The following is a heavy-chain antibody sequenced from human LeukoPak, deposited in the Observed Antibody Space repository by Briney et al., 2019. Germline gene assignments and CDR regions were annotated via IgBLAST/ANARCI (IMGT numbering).Heavy chain of an antibody. CDR1: GGTFSSYA. J-gene: IGHJ1*01. V-gene: IGHV1-69*04. D-gene: IGHD3-22*01. CDR3: ARSYDSSGGGNFQH. CDR2: IIPILGIA. Sequence: SVKVSCKASGGTFSSYAISWVRQAPGQGLEWMGRIIPILGIANYAQKFQGRVTITADKSTSTAYMELSSLRSEDTAVYYCARSYDSSGGGNFQHWGQGTLVTVSS.